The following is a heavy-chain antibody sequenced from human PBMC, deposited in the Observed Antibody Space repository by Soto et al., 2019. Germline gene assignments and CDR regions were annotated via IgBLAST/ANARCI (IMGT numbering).Heavy chain of an antibody. J-gene: IGHJ6*02. CDR1: GYTFTSYV. D-gene: IGHD6-13*01. V-gene: IGHV1-18*01. Sequence: QVQLVQSGAEVKKPGASVKVSCKASGYTFTSYVISWVRQAPGQGLEWMGWISAYNGNTNYAQKLQSRVTMTTDTATSTAYMELRSLRPDDTAVYYCASYREQLVLYGMHVWGQGTTVTVSS. CDR2: ISAYNGNT. CDR3: ASYREQLVLYGMHV.